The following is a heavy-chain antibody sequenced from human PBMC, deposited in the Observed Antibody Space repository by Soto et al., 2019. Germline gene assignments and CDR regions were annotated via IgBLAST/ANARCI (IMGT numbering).Heavy chain of an antibody. CDR3: ARHGAIYSNSWYDFDY. D-gene: IGHD5-18*01. V-gene: IGHV4-59*08. J-gene: IGHJ4*02. CDR2: MYNSGSA. CDR1: GGSLSGYY. Sequence: SETLSLTCTVSGGSLSGYYWSWIRQPPGKGLEWVGYMYNSGSANYNPSLKSRVTISVDMSQNQFSLKLTSVTAADTAVYYCARHGAIYSNSWYDFDYWGQGTLVTVSS.